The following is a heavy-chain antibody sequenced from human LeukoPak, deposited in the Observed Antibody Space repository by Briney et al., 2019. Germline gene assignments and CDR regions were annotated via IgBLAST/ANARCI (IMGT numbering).Heavy chain of an antibody. Sequence: ASVKVSCKASAYTFTAFYMHWVRQAPGQGLEWMGMINPSAGSTRYAQKFQGRVTMTTDTSTSTVYMELSSLRSEDTAVYYCARGGCGDSAAPFDDWGQGTLVPVSS. V-gene: IGHV1-46*01. D-gene: IGHD2-21*02. J-gene: IGHJ4*02. CDR1: AYTFTAFY. CDR3: ARGGCGDSAAPFDD. CDR2: INPSAGST.